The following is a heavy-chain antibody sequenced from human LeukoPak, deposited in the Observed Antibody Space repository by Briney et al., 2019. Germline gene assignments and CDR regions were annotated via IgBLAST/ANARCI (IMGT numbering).Heavy chain of an antibody. CDR1: GFSLSSTG. V-gene: IGHV3-30*02. Sequence: GGSLRLSCAASGFSLSSTGMHWVRQAPGKGLQWVSFIRYDLSNKYYADSVKGRFTISRDDSKNTMYLQMNSLGTEDTAVYYCANLGAPRGTNYRGQGTRVTVSS. J-gene: IGHJ4*02. CDR2: IRYDLSNK. D-gene: IGHD3-10*01. CDR3: ANLGAPRGTNY.